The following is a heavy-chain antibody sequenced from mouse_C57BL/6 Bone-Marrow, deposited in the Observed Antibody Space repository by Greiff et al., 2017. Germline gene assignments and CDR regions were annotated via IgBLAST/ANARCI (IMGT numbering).Heavy chain of an antibody. V-gene: IGHV1-62-2*01. Sequence: VKLQQSGAELVKPGASVKLSCKASGYIFTEYTIHWVKQRSGQGLEWIGWFYPGSGSIKYNERFKDKATLTADKSSNTVYMELSRLTSDDSAVYFCARHERYYDYEGYFDYWGQGTTLTVSS. CDR3: ARHERYYDYEGYFDY. D-gene: IGHD2-4*01. J-gene: IGHJ2*01. CDR1: GYIFTEYT. CDR2: FYPGSGSI.